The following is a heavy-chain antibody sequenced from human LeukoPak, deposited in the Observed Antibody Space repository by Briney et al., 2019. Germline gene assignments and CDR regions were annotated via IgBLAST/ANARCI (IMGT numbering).Heavy chain of an antibody. D-gene: IGHD3-22*01. Sequence: SLRLSCTTSGFTFGDYAMSWVRQAPGKGLEWVGFIRSKAYGGTTEYAASVKGRFTISRDDSKGIAHLQMSSLKTEDTAVYYCTRDYYDSSGFGASDAFDIWGRGTMVTVSS. J-gene: IGHJ3*02. V-gene: IGHV3-49*04. CDR2: IRSKAYGGTT. CDR3: TRDYYDSSGFGASDAFDI. CDR1: GFTFGDYA.